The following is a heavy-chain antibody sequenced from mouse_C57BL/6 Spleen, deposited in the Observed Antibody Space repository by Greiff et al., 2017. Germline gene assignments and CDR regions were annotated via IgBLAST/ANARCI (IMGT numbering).Heavy chain of an antibody. J-gene: IGHJ4*01. CDR1: GFTFSDYG. D-gene: IGHD2-2*01. CDR2: ISSGSSTI. Sequence: EVQLVESGGGLVKPGGSLKLSCAASGFTFSDYGMHWVRQAPEKGLEWVAYISSGSSTIYYADTVKGRFTLSRDNAKNTLFLQVTGLRSEDTAMYYCARRGGYGSLYYAMDYWGQGTSVTVSS. V-gene: IGHV5-17*01. CDR3: ARRGGYGSLYYAMDY.